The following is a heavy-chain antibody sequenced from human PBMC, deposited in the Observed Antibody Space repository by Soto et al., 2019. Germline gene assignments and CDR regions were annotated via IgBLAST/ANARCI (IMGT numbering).Heavy chain of an antibody. J-gene: IGHJ4*02. Sequence: EVQLLESGGGLVQPGGSLRLSCAASGFTFSSYAMSWVRQAPGKGLEWVSAISGSGGSTYYADSVKGRFTISRDNSKNPMYLQMNSLRAEDTAVYYCAKDDVGYYYDSSGYFVYWGQGTLVTVSS. CDR3: AKDDVGYYYDSSGYFVY. D-gene: IGHD3-22*01. CDR1: GFTFSSYA. CDR2: ISGSGGST. V-gene: IGHV3-23*01.